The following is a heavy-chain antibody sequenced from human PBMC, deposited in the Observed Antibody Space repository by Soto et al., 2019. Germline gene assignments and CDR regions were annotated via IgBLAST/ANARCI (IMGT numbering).Heavy chain of an antibody. D-gene: IGHD3-22*01. CDR3: ATLRRSSGYYFDY. CDR2: IYYRGST. CDR1: GGSISSSSYY. V-gene: IGHV4-39*01. J-gene: IGHJ4*02. Sequence: SETLSLTCTVSGGSISSSSYYWGWIRQPPGKGLERIGSIYYRGSTYYNPSLKSRVTISVDTSKNQFSLKLSSVTAADTAVYYCATLRRSSGYYFDYWGQGTLVTVSS.